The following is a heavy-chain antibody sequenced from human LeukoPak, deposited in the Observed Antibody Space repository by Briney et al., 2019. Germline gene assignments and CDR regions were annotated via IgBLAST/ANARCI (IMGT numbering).Heavy chain of an antibody. D-gene: IGHD6-19*01. CDR1: EFTFSTHW. CDR3: AREFNIAVAGIYTGFDI. J-gene: IGHJ3*02. V-gene: IGHV3-7*03. Sequence: GGSLRLSCAASEFTFSTHWMTWVRQAPGKGLEWVANIKGDGSEKRYVGSVKGRFTISRDNAKNSLYLQMNSLRADDTAVYYCAREFNIAVAGIYTGFDIWGQGTMVTVSS. CDR2: IKGDGSEK.